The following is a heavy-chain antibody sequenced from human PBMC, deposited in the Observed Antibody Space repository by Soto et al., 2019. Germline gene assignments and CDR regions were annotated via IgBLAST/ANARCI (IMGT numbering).Heavy chain of an antibody. CDR3: ARGPDYYYYYLDV. V-gene: IGHV3-33*01. Sequence: GGPMRHWRAASGFTFSSYGMHWISQDPRKGLEWVSVILYDGTNKYYADSVKGRFTISRDNSKNTLYLQMNSLRAEDTAVYYSARGPDYYYYYLDVWGKGTTVTVSS. CDR2: ILYDGTNK. CDR1: GFTFSSYG. J-gene: IGHJ6*03.